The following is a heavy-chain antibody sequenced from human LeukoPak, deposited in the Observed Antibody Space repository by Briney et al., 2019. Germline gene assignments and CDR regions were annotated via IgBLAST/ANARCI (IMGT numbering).Heavy chain of an antibody. Sequence: SETLSLTCTVSGGSFSGYYWSWIRQAPGKGLEWIGYIYYSGSTNYNPSLKSRVTISVDTSKNQFSLKLSSVTAADTAVYYCASLCGGDCYGAFDIWGQGTMVTVSS. CDR3: ASLCGGDCYGAFDI. D-gene: IGHD2-21*01. J-gene: IGHJ3*02. CDR2: IYYSGST. CDR1: GGSFSGYY. V-gene: IGHV4-59*01.